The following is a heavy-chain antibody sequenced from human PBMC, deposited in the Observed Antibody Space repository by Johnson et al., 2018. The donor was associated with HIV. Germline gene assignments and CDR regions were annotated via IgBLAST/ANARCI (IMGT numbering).Heavy chain of an antibody. D-gene: IGHD3-16*01. CDR1: GFTFSSYA. J-gene: IGHJ3*02. CDR3: AGGRGYADAFDI. V-gene: IGHV3-23*04. CDR2: FRGSSGRTI. Sequence: VQLVESGGGLVQPGGSLRLSSAASGFTFSSYAMSWVRQAPGQGLEWVSAFRGSSGRTIYYADSVNGRFTISRDNAKNSLYLQMNSLRAEDTAVYYCAGGRGYADAFDIWGQGTMVTVSS.